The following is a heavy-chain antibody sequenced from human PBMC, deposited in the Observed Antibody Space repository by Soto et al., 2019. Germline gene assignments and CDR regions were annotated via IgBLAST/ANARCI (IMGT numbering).Heavy chain of an antibody. J-gene: IGHJ2*01. V-gene: IGHV3-21*01. CDR1: GFTFSSYS. CDR3: ARTRGYYDSSGYPPENWYFDL. D-gene: IGHD3-22*01. CDR2: ISSSSSYI. Sequence: PGGSLRLSCAASGFTFSSYSMNWVRQAPGKGLEWVSFISSSSSYIYYADSVKGRFTISRDNAKNSLYLQMNSLRAEDTAVYYCARTRGYYDSSGYPPENWYFDLWGRGTLVTVSS.